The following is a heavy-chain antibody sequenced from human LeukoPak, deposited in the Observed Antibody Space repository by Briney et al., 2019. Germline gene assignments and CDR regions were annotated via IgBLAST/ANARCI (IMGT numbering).Heavy chain of an antibody. CDR2: INHSGST. V-gene: IGHV4-34*01. J-gene: IGHJ5*02. Sequence: PSETPSLTCAVYGGSFSGYYWSWIRQPPGKGLEWIGEINHSGSTNYNPSLKSRVTISVDTSKNQFSLKLSSVTAADTAVYYCARYQLHRFDPWGQGTLVTVSS. CDR1: GGSFSGYY. CDR3: ARYQLHRFDP. D-gene: IGHD1-7*01.